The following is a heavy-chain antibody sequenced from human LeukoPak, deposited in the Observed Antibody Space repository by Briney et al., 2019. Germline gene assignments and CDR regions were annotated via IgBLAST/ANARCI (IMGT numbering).Heavy chain of an antibody. V-gene: IGHV3-9*01. Sequence: PGGSLRLSCAASGFTFDDYAMHWVRQAPGKGLEWVSGISWNSGSIGYADSVKGRFTISRDNAKNSLYLQMNSLRVEDTAVYYCAREGGRGGSSPWGQGTLVTVSS. CDR1: GFTFDDYA. D-gene: IGHD2-15*01. CDR3: AREGGRGGSSP. J-gene: IGHJ5*02. CDR2: ISWNSGSI.